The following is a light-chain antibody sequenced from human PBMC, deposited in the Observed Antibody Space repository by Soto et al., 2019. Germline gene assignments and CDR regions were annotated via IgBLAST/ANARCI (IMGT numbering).Light chain of an antibody. CDR1: ETVSSSY. V-gene: IGKV3-20*01. CDR2: GAS. CDR3: QHYDNSPLT. Sequence: EIVLTQSPGTLSLSPGERATLSCRASETVSSSYLAWYQQKPGQAPGLLIYGASSRATGIPDRFSGSGSGTDFTLTITRLEPEDFAVYYCQHYDNSPLTFGGGTKVDIK. J-gene: IGKJ4*01.